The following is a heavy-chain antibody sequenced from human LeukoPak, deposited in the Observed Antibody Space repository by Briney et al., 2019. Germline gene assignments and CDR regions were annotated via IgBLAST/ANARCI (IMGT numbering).Heavy chain of an antibody. CDR1: GFTFSSYS. V-gene: IGHV3-21*01. J-gene: IGHJ4*02. CDR2: ISSSSSYI. D-gene: IGHD2-2*01. Sequence: PGGSLRLSCAASGFTFSSYSMNWVRQAPGKGLEWVSSISSSSSYIYYADSVKGRFTISRDNAKNSLYLQMNSLRAEDTAVYYCARDLPRGVVVPAASSGYWGQGTLVTVSS. CDR3: ARDLPRGVVVPAASSGY.